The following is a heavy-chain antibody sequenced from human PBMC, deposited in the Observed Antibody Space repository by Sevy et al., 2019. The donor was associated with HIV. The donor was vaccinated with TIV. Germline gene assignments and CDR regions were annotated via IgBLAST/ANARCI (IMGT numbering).Heavy chain of an antibody. CDR2: ISGSGGST. V-gene: IGHV3-23*01. CDR3: AKGGADYGSGSYYNQYYYYYYGMDV. CDR1: GFTFSSYA. D-gene: IGHD3-10*01. J-gene: IGHJ6*02. Sequence: GGSLRLSCAASGFTFSSYAMSWVRQAPGKGLEWVSAISGSGGSTYYADSVKGRFTISRDNSKNTLYLQMNSLRAEDTAVYYCAKGGADYGSGSYYNQYYYYYYGMDVWGQGTTVTVSS.